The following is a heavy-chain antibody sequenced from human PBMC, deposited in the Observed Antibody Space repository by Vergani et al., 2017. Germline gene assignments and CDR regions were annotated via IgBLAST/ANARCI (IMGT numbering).Heavy chain of an antibody. CDR3: ASSDCSGGSCSGWIWCDP. J-gene: IGHJ5*02. D-gene: IGHD2-15*01. CDR2: IYYSGST. Sequence: QVQLQESGPGLVKPSQTLSLTCTVSGGSISSGDYYWSWIRQPPGKGLEWIGYIYYSGSTYYNPSLKSRVTISVDTSKNQFSLKLSSVTAADTAVYYCASSDCSGGSCSGWIWCDPWGQGTLVTVSS. V-gene: IGHV4-30-4*08. CDR1: GGSISSGDYY.